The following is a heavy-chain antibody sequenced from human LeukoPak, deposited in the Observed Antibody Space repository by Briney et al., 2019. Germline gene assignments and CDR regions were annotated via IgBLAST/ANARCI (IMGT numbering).Heavy chain of an antibody. CDR3: AKGKRYPDY. CDR1: GFALSSHW. V-gene: IGHV3-7*03. J-gene: IGHJ4*02. CDR2: LSLDGSDK. Sequence: GGSLRLSCAASGFALSSHWMTWVRQAPGKGLGWVASLSLDGSDKYYVDSVKGRFTISRDNARNSLYLQMDSLRVEDTAVYYCAKGKRYPDYWGQGTLVTVSS. D-gene: IGHD1-1*01.